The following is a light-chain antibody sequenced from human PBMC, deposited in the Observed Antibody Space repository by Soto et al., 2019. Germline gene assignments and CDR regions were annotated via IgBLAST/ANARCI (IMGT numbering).Light chain of an antibody. Sequence: QSPSTVSVSKGERATLSCRASQSVSINLAWYQQKPGQAPRLLIYGASTRATGIPARFSGSGSGTEFTLTISSLQSEDFAVYYCQQYNNWPRTFCQGSKVDI. CDR2: GAS. J-gene: IGKJ1*01. CDR3: QQYNNWPRT. CDR1: QSVSIN. V-gene: IGKV3-15*01.